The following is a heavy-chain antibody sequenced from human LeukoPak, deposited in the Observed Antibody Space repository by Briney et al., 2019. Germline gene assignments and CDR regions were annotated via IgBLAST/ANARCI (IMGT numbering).Heavy chain of an antibody. Sequence: ASVKVSCKASGYTFTSYGISWVRQAPGQGLEWMGGIIPIFGTANYAQKFQGRVTITTDESTSTAYMELSSLRSEDTAVYYCARRSLRSDDAFDIWGQRTMVTVSS. CDR2: IIPIFGTA. CDR1: GYTFTSYG. J-gene: IGHJ3*02. CDR3: ARRSLRSDDAFDI. V-gene: IGHV1-69*05. D-gene: IGHD3-10*01.